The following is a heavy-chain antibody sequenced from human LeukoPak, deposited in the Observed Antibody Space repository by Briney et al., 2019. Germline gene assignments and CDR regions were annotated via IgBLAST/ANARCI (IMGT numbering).Heavy chain of an antibody. Sequence: SDTLSLTCTVSGGSIITSHCHWGWVRQPPGKGLEWIGTISYSGNTDYNPSLRSRVTISVDTSNNQFSLRLGSVTAADTAVYHCARHCCSGPAKRVFDIWGQGTMVTVSS. J-gene: IGHJ3*02. CDR3: ARHCCSGPAKRVFDI. V-gene: IGHV4-39*01. CDR2: ISYSGNT. CDR1: GGSIITSHCH. D-gene: IGHD2-15*01.